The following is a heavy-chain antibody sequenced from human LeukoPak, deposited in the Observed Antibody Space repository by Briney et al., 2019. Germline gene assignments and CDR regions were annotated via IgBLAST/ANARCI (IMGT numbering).Heavy chain of an antibody. V-gene: IGHV1-8*03. CDR2: MNPNSGNT. J-gene: IGHJ4*02. CDR3: ARGGPYSYGFSYPPAGFDY. CDR1: GYTFRSFG. D-gene: IGHD5-18*01. Sequence: GASVKVSCKASGYTFRSFGINWVRQATGQGLEWMGWMNPNSGNTGYAQKFQGRVTITRNTSISTAYMELSSLRSEDTAVYYCARGGPYSYGFSYPPAGFDYWGQGTLVTVSS.